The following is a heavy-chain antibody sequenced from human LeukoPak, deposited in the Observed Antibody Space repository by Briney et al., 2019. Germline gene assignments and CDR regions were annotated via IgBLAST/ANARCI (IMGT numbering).Heavy chain of an antibody. CDR3: ARDLNWGQVDY. D-gene: IGHD7-27*01. CDR1: GFTFSSYS. Sequence: GGSLRLSCAASGFTFSSYSMNWVRQAPGKGLEWVSSISSSSTSIYYADSVKGRFTISRDTATNIVYLQMNSLRDDDTAVYYCARDLNWGQVDYWGQGTLVTVSS. J-gene: IGHJ4*02. V-gene: IGHV3-21*01. CDR2: ISSSSTSI.